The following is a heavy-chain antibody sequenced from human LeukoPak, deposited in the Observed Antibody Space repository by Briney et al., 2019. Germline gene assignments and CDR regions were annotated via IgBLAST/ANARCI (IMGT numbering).Heavy chain of an antibody. J-gene: IGHJ6*03. D-gene: IGHD1-7*01. V-gene: IGHV3-23*01. CDR2: ISGSGGST. CDR3: AKEDRITGTKRGEFGYYYYYMDV. CDR1: GFTFSSYA. Sequence: PGGSLRLSCAASGFTFSSYAMSWVRQAPGKGLEWVSAISGSGGSTYYADSVKGRFTISRDNSKNTLYLQMNSLRAEGTAVYYCAKEDRITGTKRGEFGYYYYYMDVWGKGTTVTVSS.